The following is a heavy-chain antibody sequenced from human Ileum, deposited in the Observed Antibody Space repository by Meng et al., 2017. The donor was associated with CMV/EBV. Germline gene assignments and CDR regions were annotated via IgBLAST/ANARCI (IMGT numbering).Heavy chain of an antibody. V-gene: IGHV3-7*01. J-gene: IGHJ3*02. CDR2: IKQDGSEK. D-gene: IGHD3-22*01. CDR1: GFSLSSYW. Sequence: GGSLRLSCAASGFSLSSYWMNWVRQAPGKGLEWVVNIKQDGSEKYYVDSVKGRFTISRDNAKNSLYLQMNSLRAEDTAVYYCARDGPRYYYDSSGYYSTGDDAFDIWGQGTMVTVSS. CDR3: ARDGPRYYYDSSGYYSTGDDAFDI.